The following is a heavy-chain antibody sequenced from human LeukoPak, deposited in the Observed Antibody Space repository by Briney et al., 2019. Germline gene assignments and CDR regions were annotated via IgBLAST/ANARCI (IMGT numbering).Heavy chain of an antibody. Sequence: GGSLRLSCAASGFTFSSCSLNWVRQAPGKGLEWVSFISSSSITIYYADSVKGRFTISRDNAEKSLYLQMNSLRAEDTAVYYCARDRGGSYSAIDYWGQGTLVTVSS. CDR1: GFTFSSCS. CDR2: ISSSSITI. D-gene: IGHD2-15*01. V-gene: IGHV3-48*04. J-gene: IGHJ4*02. CDR3: ARDRGGSYSAIDY.